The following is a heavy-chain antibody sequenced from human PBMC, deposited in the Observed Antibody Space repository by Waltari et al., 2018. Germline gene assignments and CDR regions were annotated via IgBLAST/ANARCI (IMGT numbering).Heavy chain of an antibody. CDR3: ARVSYFTTAYYYGMDV. J-gene: IGHJ6*02. V-gene: IGHV3-53*01. D-gene: IGHD1-1*01. Sequence: EVQLVESGGGLIQPGGSLRLSCAASGFTVSSNYMSWVRQAPGKGLEGVSVIYSGGSTYYADSVKGRFTISRDNSKNTLYLQMNSLRAEDTAVYYCARVSYFTTAYYYGMDVWGQGTTVTVSS. CDR1: GFTVSSNY. CDR2: IYSGGST.